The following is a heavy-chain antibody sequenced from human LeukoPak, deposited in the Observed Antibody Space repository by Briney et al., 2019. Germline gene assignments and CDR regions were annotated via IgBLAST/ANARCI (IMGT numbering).Heavy chain of an antibody. Sequence: GASVKVSCKASGYTFTSYGISWVRQAPGQGLEWIGLINPTGTGTLYAQKFQGRVTMTRDMSTSTDYMELSSLRSEDTAVYYCARDRYDSSSWYIFDYWGQGTLVTVSS. D-gene: IGHD6-13*01. CDR3: ARDRYDSSSWYIFDY. J-gene: IGHJ4*02. V-gene: IGHV1-46*01. CDR2: INPTGTGT. CDR1: GYTFTSYG.